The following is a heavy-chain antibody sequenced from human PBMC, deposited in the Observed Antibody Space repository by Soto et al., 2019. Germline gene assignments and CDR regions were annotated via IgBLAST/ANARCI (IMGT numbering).Heavy chain of an antibody. J-gene: IGHJ5*02. Sequence: GGSLRLSCAASGFTFSSYGMHWVRQAPGKGLEWVAVIWYDGSNKYYADSVKGRLTISRDNSKNTLYLQMNSLRAEDTAVYYCAGDYLVAANVNYNWFDPWGQGTLVTVSS. D-gene: IGHD2-2*01. CDR3: AGDYLVAANVNYNWFDP. CDR1: GFTFSSYG. CDR2: IWYDGSNK. V-gene: IGHV3-33*01.